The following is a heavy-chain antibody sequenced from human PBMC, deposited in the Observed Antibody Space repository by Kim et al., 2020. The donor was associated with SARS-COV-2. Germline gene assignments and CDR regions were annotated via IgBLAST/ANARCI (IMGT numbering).Heavy chain of an antibody. D-gene: IGHD6-19*01. CDR1: GFTFSSYG. V-gene: IGHV3-30*18. CDR3: AKGPGWLVPGWYFDL. CDR2: ISYDGSNK. J-gene: IGHJ2*01. Sequence: GGSLRLSCAASGFTFSSYGMHWVRQAPGKGLEWVAVISYDGSNKYYADSVKGRFTISRDNSKNTLYLQMNSLRAEDTAVYYCAKGPGWLVPGWYFDLWGR.